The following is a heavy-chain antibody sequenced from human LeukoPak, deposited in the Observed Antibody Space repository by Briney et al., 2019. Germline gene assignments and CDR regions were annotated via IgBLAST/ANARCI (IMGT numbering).Heavy chain of an antibody. J-gene: IGHJ4*02. CDR2: MSSDGNAM. CDR3: VRESEYYFDHSASFDY. D-gene: IGHD3-22*01. Sequence: GRSLRLSCAASGSTFTAYLIHWFRQAPGKGLEWVAVMSSDGNAMFYADSVKGRFTISRDNSKNTLYLQMNSLRAEDTAVYYCVRESEYYFDHSASFDYWGQGTLVTVSS. V-gene: IGHV3-30-3*01. CDR1: GSTFTAYL.